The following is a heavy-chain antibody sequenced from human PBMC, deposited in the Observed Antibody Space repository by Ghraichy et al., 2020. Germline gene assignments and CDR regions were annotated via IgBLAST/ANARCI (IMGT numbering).Heavy chain of an antibody. Sequence: GGSLRLSCAASGFAFSTYAMSWVRQVPGKGLEWVSAISGSGGSTYYIDSVKGRFTISRDNSKNTLYLQMNSLRVDDTAVYYCAKDLFVVAVAHTPRCVDSWGQGTLVTVSS. CDR1: GFAFSTYA. J-gene: IGHJ4*02. CDR2: ISGSGGST. V-gene: IGHV3-23*01. CDR3: AKDLFVVAVAHTPRCVDS. D-gene: IGHD6-19*01.